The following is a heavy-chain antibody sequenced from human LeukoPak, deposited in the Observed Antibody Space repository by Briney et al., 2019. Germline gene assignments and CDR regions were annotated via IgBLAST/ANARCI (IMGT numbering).Heavy chain of an antibody. D-gene: IGHD2-8*01. Sequence: GGSVRLSCAASGFNFGSYSMTWVRQAPGKGLEWVSVTSADSATTFYADSVKGRFTISRDNSKNTLYLQMNSLRAEDTAVYYCAKGGGGYCTNGVCRRSYYYYYMDVWGKGTTVTVSS. CDR1: GFNFGSYS. J-gene: IGHJ6*03. CDR2: TSADSATT. CDR3: AKGGGGYCTNGVCRRSYYYYYMDV. V-gene: IGHV3-23*01.